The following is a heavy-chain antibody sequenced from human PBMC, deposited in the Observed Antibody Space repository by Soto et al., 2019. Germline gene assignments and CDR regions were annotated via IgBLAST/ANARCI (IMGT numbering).Heavy chain of an antibody. J-gene: IGHJ4*02. V-gene: IGHV3-23*01. CDR3: AKRGGIVVRGYTIDY. Sequence: GGSLRLSCAASGFTFSSYAMSWVRQAPGKGLEWVSAISGSGGSTYYADSVKGRFTISRDNSKNTLYLQMNSLRAEDTAVYYCAKRGGIVVRGYTIDYWGQGTLVTVSS. D-gene: IGHD3-10*01. CDR2: ISGSGGST. CDR1: GFTFSSYA.